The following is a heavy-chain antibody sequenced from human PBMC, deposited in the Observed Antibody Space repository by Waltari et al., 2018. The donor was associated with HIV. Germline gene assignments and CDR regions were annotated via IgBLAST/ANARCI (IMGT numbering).Heavy chain of an antibody. Sequence: EVQLVQSGGEVKKPGESLKISCKGSGYIFSNYWIAWVRQMPGKGLAWMGVIYVQDSDTRYRPYLQGQVTISTAKSTSTAYLQCSTLKASDTAMYYCAESPPIDIAGMTNQRYVDLWSRGTLGTFSS. CDR1: GYIFSNYW. CDR3: AESPPIDIAGMTNQRYVDL. CDR2: IYVQDSDT. V-gene: IGHV5-51*01. D-gene: IGHD2-21*02. J-gene: IGHJ2*01.